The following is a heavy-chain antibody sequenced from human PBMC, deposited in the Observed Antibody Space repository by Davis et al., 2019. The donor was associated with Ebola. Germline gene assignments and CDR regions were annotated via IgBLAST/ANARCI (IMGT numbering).Heavy chain of an antibody. D-gene: IGHD3-9*01. CDR3: AKDLEDEFYDILTGYHTHNYYNGMDV. J-gene: IGHJ6*02. CDR2: ISGSGAST. V-gene: IGHV3-23*01. Sequence: GESLKISCAASGFTFSSYWMSWVRQAPGKGLEWVSAISGSGASTYYADSVKGRFTISRDNSKNTLYLQMNSLRAEDTAVYFCAKDLEDEFYDILTGYHTHNYYNGMDVWGQGTTVTVSS. CDR1: GFTFSSYW.